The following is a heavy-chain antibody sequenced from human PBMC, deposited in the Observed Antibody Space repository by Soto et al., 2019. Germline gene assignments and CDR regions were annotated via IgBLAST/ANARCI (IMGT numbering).Heavy chain of an antibody. J-gene: IGHJ4*02. V-gene: IGHV1-69*01. CDR3: ARDYGDSGGDY. CDR2: IIPIVGTA. Sequence: QVQLVQSGAEVKKPGSSVKVSCKASGGTFSSYAISWVRQAPGQGLECMGGIIPIVGTANYAQKFQGRVTITADESTSTAYMELSSQRSEDTAVYYCARDYGDSGGDYWGQGTLVTVSS. CDR1: GGTFSSYA. D-gene: IGHD4-17*01.